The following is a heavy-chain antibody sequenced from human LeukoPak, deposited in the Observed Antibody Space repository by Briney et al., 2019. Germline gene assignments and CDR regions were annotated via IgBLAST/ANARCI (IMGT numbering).Heavy chain of an antibody. CDR1: GGTFSSYA. Sequence: SVKVSCKASGGTFSSYAISWVRQAPGQGLEWMGGIIPIFGTATYAQKFQGRVTITADKSTSTAYMELSSLRSKDTAVYYCARGGYCSSTSCYPYFDYWGQGTLVTVSS. D-gene: IGHD2-2*01. V-gene: IGHV1-69*06. CDR2: IIPIFGTA. J-gene: IGHJ4*02. CDR3: ARGGYCSSTSCYPYFDY.